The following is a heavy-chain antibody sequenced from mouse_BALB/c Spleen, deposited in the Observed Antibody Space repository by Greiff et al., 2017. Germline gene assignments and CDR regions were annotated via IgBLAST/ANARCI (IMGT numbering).Heavy chain of an antibody. V-gene: IGHV3-2*02. D-gene: IGHD2-1*01. J-gene: IGHJ3*01. CDR1: GYSITSDYA. CDR3: VYGNYEGFAY. Sequence: EVQLQESGPGLVKPSQSLSLTCTVTGYSITSDYAWNWIRQFPGNKLEWMGYISYSGSTSYNPSLKSRISITRDTSKNQFFLQLNSVTTEDTATYYCVYGNYEGFAYWGQGTLVTVSA. CDR2: ISYSGST.